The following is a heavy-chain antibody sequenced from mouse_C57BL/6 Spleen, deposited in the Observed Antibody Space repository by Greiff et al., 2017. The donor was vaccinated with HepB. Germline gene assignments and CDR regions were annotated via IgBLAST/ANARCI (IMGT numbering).Heavy chain of an antibody. J-gene: IGHJ2*01. CDR1: GFTFSSYA. CDR3: SIYYDYNYFDY. D-gene: IGHD2-4*01. V-gene: IGHV5-4*03. CDR2: ISDGGSYT. Sequence: DVKLVESGGGLVKPGGSLKLSCAASGFTFSSYAMSWVRQTPEKRLEWVATISDGGSYTYYPDNVKGRFTISRDNAKNNLYLQMSHLKSEDTAMYYCSIYYDYNYFDYWGQGTTLTVSS.